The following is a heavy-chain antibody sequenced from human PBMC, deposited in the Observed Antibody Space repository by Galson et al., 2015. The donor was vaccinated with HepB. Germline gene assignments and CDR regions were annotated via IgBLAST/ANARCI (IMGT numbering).Heavy chain of an antibody. J-gene: IGHJ6*03. CDR2: IRGSGTIT. D-gene: IGHD5-24*01. CDR1: GFAFSDYY. Sequence: SLRLSCAASGFAFSDYYMSWVRQAPGKGLEWLSYIRGSGTITLYSDSVKGRFTISRDNAKNSVYLQLNSLRVEDTAVYFCARTQRIRYNSYFYYYYFDVWGKGTTVTVSS. V-gene: IGHV3-11*01. CDR3: ARTQRIRYNSYFYYYYFDV.